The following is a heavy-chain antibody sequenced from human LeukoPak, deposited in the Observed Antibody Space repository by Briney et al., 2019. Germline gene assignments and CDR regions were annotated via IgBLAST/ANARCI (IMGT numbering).Heavy chain of an antibody. Sequence: SETLSLTCTVSGASLTSSSYSWGWTRQPPGKGLEWIGSISYSGNTYYNPSLKSRVTISVDTSKNQFSLKLSAVTAADMAVYYCARGRRRSSITLIVVVIHNPIYFDYWGQGTLVTVSS. J-gene: IGHJ4*02. CDR3: ARGRRRSSITLIVVVIHNPIYFDY. D-gene: IGHD3-22*01. V-gene: IGHV4-39*01. CDR1: GASLTSSSYS. CDR2: ISYSGNT.